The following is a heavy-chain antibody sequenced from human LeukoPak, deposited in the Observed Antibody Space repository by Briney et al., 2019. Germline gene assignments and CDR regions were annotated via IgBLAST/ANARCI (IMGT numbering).Heavy chain of an antibody. CDR1: GYTFTSNY. J-gene: IGHJ4*02. V-gene: IGHV1-46*01. CDR2: IYPRDGST. CDR3: ARDQEGFDY. Sequence: ASVTVSFMASGYTFTSNYIHWVRQAPGQGLEWMGMIYPRDGSTSYAQKFQGRVTVTRDTSTSTVHMELSGLRSEDTAVYYCARDQEGFDYWGQGTLVTVPS.